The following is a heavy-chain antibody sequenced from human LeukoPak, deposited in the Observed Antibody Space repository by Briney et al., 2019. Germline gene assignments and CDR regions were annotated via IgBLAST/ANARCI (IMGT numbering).Heavy chain of an antibody. J-gene: IGHJ4*02. Sequence: GGSLRLSCAASGFTFSSYWMHWVRQAQGKGLVWVARVNGDGGSTTYADSVKGRFTVSRDNAKKALYLQMNSLGAEDTAVYYCAVKGGYNDWDAPFDYWGQGTLVTVSS. V-gene: IGHV3-74*01. CDR1: GFTFSSYW. CDR3: AVKGGYNDWDAPFDY. CDR2: VNGDGGST. D-gene: IGHD5-12*01.